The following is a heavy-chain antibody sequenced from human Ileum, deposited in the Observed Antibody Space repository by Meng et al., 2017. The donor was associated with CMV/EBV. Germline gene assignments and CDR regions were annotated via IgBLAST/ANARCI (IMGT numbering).Heavy chain of an antibody. Sequence: IALKDSGPQLVKPTHTLTLNWTFSGSSPITSTAGVGWIRLPPGKALEWLALIYWDDDTRYNPSLKNRLTITKDPSNNQVILTMTKMDPADTATYFCVHRSYSGQDDYCGQRALVTVSS. CDR3: VHRSYSGQDDY. D-gene: IGHD5-12*01. V-gene: IGHV2-5*02. J-gene: IGHJ4*02. CDR2: IYWDDDT. CDR1: GSSPITSTAG.